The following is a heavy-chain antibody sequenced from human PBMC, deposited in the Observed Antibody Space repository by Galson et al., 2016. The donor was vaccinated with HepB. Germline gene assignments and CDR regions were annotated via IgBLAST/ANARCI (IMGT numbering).Heavy chain of an antibody. D-gene: IGHD2/OR15-2a*01. CDR2: MYNNANS. CDR3: AAGDAWGEYYYAYDI. J-gene: IGHJ3*02. CDR1: CGSANSGGYY. Sequence: TLSLTCSVSCGSANSGGYYLTWIRQQPGKGLEWIGSMYNNANSYYNPSLRSRVTISLDMSKIQFSMRLPSVTAADTALYYCAAGDAWGEYYYAYDIWGQGTMVTVSS. V-gene: IGHV4-31*03.